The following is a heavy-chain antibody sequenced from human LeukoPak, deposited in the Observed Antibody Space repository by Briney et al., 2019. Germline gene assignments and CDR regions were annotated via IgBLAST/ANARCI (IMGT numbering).Heavy chain of an antibody. CDR2: IYYSGST. V-gene: IGHV4-59*08. D-gene: IGHD3-3*01. CDR1: GGSISSYY. Sequence: PSGTLSLTCTVSGGSISSYYWSWIRQPPGKGLEWIGYIYYSGSTNYNPSLKSRVTISVDRSKNQFSLKLSSVTAADTAVYYCARRAGDFWSGYPAQYYFDYWGQGTLVTVSS. CDR3: ARRAGDFWSGYPAQYYFDY. J-gene: IGHJ4*02.